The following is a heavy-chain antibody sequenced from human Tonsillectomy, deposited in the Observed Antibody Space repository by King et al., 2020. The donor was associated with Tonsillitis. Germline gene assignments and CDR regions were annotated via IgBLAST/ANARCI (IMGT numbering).Heavy chain of an antibody. CDR2: IIPIFGTA. J-gene: IGHJ3*01. V-gene: IGHV1-69*01. D-gene: IGHD3-22*01. CDR3: ARDYRDYYDSSGFQGAFDF. CDR1: GGTFSSYA. Sequence: QLVQSGAEVKKPGSSVKVSCKASGGTFSSYALSWVRQTPGQGLEWMGGIIPIFGTANYAQKFQGRVTITADESTSTAYMELSSLTSEDTAVCYCARDYRDYYDSSGFQGAFDFWGQGTMVTVSS.